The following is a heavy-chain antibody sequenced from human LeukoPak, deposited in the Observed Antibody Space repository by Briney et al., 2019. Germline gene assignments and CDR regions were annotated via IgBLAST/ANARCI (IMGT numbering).Heavy chain of an antibody. Sequence: PSETLSLTCVVYGGSYSGYYWSCIRQAPGKGLECIGEISHGGITKYNPSLTSRVTISVDSSKKQLSLNLTSVTAADTAVYYCARGIAVAVDYYYYYMDVWGKGTTVTVSS. CDR1: GGSYSGYY. CDR2: ISHGGIT. D-gene: IGHD6-19*01. CDR3: ARGIAVAVDYYYYYMDV. V-gene: IGHV4-34*01. J-gene: IGHJ6*03.